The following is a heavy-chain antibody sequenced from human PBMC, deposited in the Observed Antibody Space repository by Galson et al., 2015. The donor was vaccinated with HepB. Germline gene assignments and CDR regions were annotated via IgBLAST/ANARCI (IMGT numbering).Heavy chain of an antibody. J-gene: IGHJ4*01. CDR3: AKVFPEKTDGWYRQALYYFDS. CDR1: GFTFSYYA. V-gene: IGHV3-23*01. Sequence: SLRLSCAASGFTFSYYAMSWVRQAPGKGLEWVSAITPSGDNTYSADSMKGRFTIPRDNSKNTLFLQMNSLRPDDTAIYFCAKVFPEKTDGWYRQALYYFDSWGHGTRVTVSS. CDR2: ITPSGDNT. D-gene: IGHD6-19*01.